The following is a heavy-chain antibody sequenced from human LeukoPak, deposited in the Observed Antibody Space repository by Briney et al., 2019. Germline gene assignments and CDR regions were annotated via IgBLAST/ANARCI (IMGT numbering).Heavy chain of an antibody. CDR3: ARHYSPDFCADDCYTFDY. Sequence: SETLSLTCTVSGGSIGNYYWSWIRQPPGKGLEWIGYIYNSGSTNYNPSLKSRVTISADTSKNQFSLRLTSVTAADTGVYYCARHYSPDFCADDCYTFDYWGQGTLVTVSS. V-gene: IGHV4-59*08. CDR1: GGSIGNYY. D-gene: IGHD2-21*02. J-gene: IGHJ4*02. CDR2: IYNSGST.